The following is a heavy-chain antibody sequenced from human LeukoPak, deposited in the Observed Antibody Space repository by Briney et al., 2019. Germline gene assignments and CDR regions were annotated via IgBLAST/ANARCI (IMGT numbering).Heavy chain of an antibody. D-gene: IGHD3-10*01. V-gene: IGHV4-59*01. J-gene: IGHJ5*02. CDR2: IYYSGST. CDR3: ARGGYYGSGNDFRFDP. Sequence: SETLSLTCTVSGGSISSYYWSWIRQPPGKGLEWIGYIYYSGSTNYNPSLKSRVTISVDTSKNQFSLRLTSVTAADTAVYFCARGGYYGSGNDFRFDPWGQGTLVTVSS. CDR1: GGSISSYY.